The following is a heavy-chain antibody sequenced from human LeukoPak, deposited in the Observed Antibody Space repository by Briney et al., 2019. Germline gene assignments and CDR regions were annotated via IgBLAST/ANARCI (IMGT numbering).Heavy chain of an antibody. CDR3: ARHLAREWELLGYFDY. J-gene: IGHJ4*02. Sequence: KPSETLSLTCTVSGGSISSSGYYWGWVRHPPGKGLEWIGSIDYSGGTFYIPSLKSRVTISVDTSKNQFSLKLSSVTAADTAVYYCARHLAREWELLGYFDYWGQGTLVTVSS. D-gene: IGHD1-26*01. CDR2: IDYSGGT. V-gene: IGHV4-39*01. CDR1: GGSISSSGYY.